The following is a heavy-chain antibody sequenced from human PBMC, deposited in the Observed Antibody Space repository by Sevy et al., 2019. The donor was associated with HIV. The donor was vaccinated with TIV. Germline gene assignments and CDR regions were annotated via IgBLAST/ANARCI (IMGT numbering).Heavy chain of an antibody. J-gene: IGHJ4*02. CDR3: VRDRRGYCSGGSCYGYYFDY. CDR1: GYTFTGYY. CDR2: INPNSGGT. Sequence: ASVKVSCKASGYTFTGYYMHWVRQAPGQGLEWMGWINPNSGGTNYAQKFQGWVTMTRDKSISTAYMELSRLRSDDTAVYYCVRDRRGYCSGGSCYGYYFDYWGQGTLVTVSS. D-gene: IGHD2-15*01. V-gene: IGHV1-2*04.